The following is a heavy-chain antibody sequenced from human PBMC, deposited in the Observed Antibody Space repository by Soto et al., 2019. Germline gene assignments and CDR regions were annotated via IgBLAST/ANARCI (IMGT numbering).Heavy chain of an antibody. V-gene: IGHV3-23*01. D-gene: IGHD6-19*01. J-gene: IGHJ2*01. CDR2: ISGTGGST. CDR3: AKGAYSSGWYQYFDL. Sequence: EVQLLESGGDLVQPGGSLRLSCAASGITFSSYAISWVRQAPGKGLEWVSGISGTGGSTDYADSVQGRFTISRDNSENMLYLQMFSLRAEDTTVYYCAKGAYSSGWYQYFDLWGRGTLVTVSS. CDR1: GITFSSYA.